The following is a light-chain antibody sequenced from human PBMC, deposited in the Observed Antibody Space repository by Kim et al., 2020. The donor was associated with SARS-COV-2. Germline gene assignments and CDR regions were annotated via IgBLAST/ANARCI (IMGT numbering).Light chain of an antibody. CDR3: QQYLSYPLT. CDR1: QDVSNF. Sequence: ASVGDSVTITCRASQDVSNFLDWFQQRPGEAPKSLIYASSSLRSGVPSHFSGSGSGTDFTLTIRSLQPEDFATYYCQQYLSYPLTFGQGTKVDIK. CDR2: ASS. J-gene: IGKJ1*01. V-gene: IGKV1-16*02.